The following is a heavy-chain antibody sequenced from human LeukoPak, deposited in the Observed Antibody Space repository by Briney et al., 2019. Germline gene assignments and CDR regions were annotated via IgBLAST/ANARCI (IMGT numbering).Heavy chain of an antibody. D-gene: IGHD3-16*02. CDR1: GDSINTHY. V-gene: IGHV4-59*11. J-gene: IGHJ6*03. CDR3: ARKFGGVIVEYYYMDV. Sequence: PSETLSLTCAVSGDSINTHYWNWIRQPPGKGLEWMGYIDYRGNTNDIPTLKSRLSISVDTSENQVSLNLTSVTAADTAVYFCARKFGGVIVEYYYMDVWGKGTTVTVSS. CDR2: IDYRGNT.